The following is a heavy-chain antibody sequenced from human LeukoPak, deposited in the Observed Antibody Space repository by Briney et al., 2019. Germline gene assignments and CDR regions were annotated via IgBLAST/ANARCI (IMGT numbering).Heavy chain of an antibody. CDR3: ARGAGLGATGYY. CDR2: INIDGSTA. D-gene: IGHD2-21*01. V-gene: IGHV3-74*01. CDR1: GFTFSNYW. Sequence: GGSPRLSCAASGFTFSNYWMHWVRQAPGKGLVWVSHINIDGSTANYADSVKGRFTISRDNAKNTLYLQMNSLRAEDTAVYYCARGAGLGATGYYWGQGTLVTVSS. J-gene: IGHJ4*02.